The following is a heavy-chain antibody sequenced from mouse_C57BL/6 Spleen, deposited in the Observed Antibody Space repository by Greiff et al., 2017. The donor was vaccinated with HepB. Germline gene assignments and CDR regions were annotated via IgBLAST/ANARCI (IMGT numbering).Heavy chain of an antibody. V-gene: IGHV1-69*01. CDR2: IDPSDSYT. CDR1: GYTFTSYW. D-gene: IGHD1-1*01. Sequence: VQLQQSGAELVMPGASVKLSCKASGYTFTSYWMHWVKQRPGQGLEWIGEIDPSDSYTNYNQKFKGKSTLTVDKSSSTAYMQLSSLTSEDSAVYYCARGSSSSFSFAYWGQGTLVTVSA. CDR3: ARGSSSSFSFAY. J-gene: IGHJ3*01.